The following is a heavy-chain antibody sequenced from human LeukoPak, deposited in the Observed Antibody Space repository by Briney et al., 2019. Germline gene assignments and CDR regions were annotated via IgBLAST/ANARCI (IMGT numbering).Heavy chain of an antibody. CDR2: IYYSGST. Sequence: PSETLSLTCTVSGGSISSSSYYWGWIRQPPGKGLEWIGSIYYSGSTYYNPSLKSRVTISVDTSKNQFSLKLSSVTAADTAVYYCARTPIVVVPAAYAFDIWGQGTMVTVSS. D-gene: IGHD2-2*01. CDR1: GGSISSSSYY. CDR3: ARTPIVVVPAAYAFDI. J-gene: IGHJ3*02. V-gene: IGHV4-39*07.